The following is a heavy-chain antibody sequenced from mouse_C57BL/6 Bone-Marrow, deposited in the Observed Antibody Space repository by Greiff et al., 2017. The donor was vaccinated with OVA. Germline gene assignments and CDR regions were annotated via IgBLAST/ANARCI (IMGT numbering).Heavy chain of an antibody. CDR3: ARRGITTVAPYAMDY. CDR1: GFTFSDYY. J-gene: IGHJ4*01. V-gene: IGHV5-12*01. Sequence: EVKLVESGGGLVPPGGSLKLSCAASGFTFSDYYMYWVRQTPDQRLAWVAYISNGGGSTYYPATVQGRFTISRDNANNTLYLQMSRLKAEDTAMYDGARRGITTVAPYAMDYWGQGTSVTVSS. CDR2: ISNGGGST. D-gene: IGHD1-1*01.